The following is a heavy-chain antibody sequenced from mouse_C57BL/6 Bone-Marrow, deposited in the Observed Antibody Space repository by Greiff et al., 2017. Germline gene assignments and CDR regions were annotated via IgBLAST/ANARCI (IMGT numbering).Heavy chain of an antibody. CDR3: ARLCSSDPHWYFDV. CDR2: INSDGGSN. Sequence: VQVVESGGGLVQPGESLKLSCESNEYEFPSHDMSWVRKTPEKRLELVAAINSDGGSNYYPDTMERRFIISRDNTTKTLYLQMSSVRSEDTALYYCARLCSSDPHWYFDVWGTGTTVTVSS. D-gene: IGHD1-1*01. CDR1: EYEFPSHD. J-gene: IGHJ1*03. V-gene: IGHV5-2*01.